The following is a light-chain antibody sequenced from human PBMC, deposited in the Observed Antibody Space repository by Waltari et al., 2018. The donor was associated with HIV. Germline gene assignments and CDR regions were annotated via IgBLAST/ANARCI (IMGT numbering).Light chain of an antibody. V-gene: IGKV3-11*01. CDR2: DVS. J-gene: IGKJ3*01. Sequence: EIVLTQSPATLSLSPGERATLSCRASQSVSSYLAWYQQKPGQAPRPLIYDVSNRATGIPARFSGSGSGTDFTLTISSLEPEDFAVYYCQQRSTWPRTFGPGTKVDIK. CDR3: QQRSTWPRT. CDR1: QSVSSY.